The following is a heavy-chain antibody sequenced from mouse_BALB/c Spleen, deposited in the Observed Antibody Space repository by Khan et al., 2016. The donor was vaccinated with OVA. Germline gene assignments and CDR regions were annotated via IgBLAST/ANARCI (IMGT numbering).Heavy chain of an antibody. CDR3: SRTDYYVSTYYFDY. CDR2: IDPYNGGT. J-gene: IGHJ2*01. V-gene: IGHV1S135*01. CDR1: GYSFTDYN. Sequence: VQLQQPGPELVKPGASVKVSCKASGYSFTDYNMFWVKQSHGKSLEWIGYIDPYNGGTSYNQKFKGKATLTVDKSSSTAFMHLSSLTSEDSAVFYGSRTDYYVSTYYFDYWAQGTTLPVSS. D-gene: IGHD1-1*01.